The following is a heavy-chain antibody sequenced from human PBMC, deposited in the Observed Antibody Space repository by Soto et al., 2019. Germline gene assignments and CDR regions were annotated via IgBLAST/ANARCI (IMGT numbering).Heavy chain of an antibody. J-gene: IGHJ6*02. CDR3: ASSYCISTSCPPYYGMDV. Sequence: QVQLVQSGAEEKKPGASVKVSCKASGYTFTSYAMHWVRQAPGQRLEWMGWINAGNGNTKYSQKFQGRVTITRDTSASTAYMELSSLRSEDTAVYYFASSYCISTSCPPYYGMDVWGQGTTVTVSS. D-gene: IGHD2-2*01. V-gene: IGHV1-3*05. CDR2: INAGNGNT. CDR1: GYTFTSYA.